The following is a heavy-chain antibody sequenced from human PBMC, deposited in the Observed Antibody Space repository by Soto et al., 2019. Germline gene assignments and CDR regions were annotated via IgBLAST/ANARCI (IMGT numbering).Heavy chain of an antibody. CDR1: GYTFSSYG. V-gene: IGHV1-18*01. CDR3: ARLEHNFGPHDY. Sequence: QVQLAQSGAEVKKPGASVTVSCRASGYTFSSYGISWVRQAPGQGLEWVGWISVHNGYTKYATELQGRVTMTTDTSTSTAYMELRSLRSDDSAIYFCARLEHNFGPHDYWGQGTLVTVTS. D-gene: IGHD1-1*01. CDR2: ISVHNGYT. J-gene: IGHJ4*02.